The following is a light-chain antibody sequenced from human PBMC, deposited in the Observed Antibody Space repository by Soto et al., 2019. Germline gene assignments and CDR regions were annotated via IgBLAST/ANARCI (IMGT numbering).Light chain of an antibody. J-gene: IGLJ2*01. CDR2: GNS. CDR3: QSYDSSHVV. V-gene: IGLV1-40*01. Sequence: QSVLTQPPSVSGAPGQRVTISCTGSSSNIGAGYDVHWYQQLPGTAPKLLLYGNSNRPSGVPDRFAGSNSGTSASLAITGLQADEEADYYCQSYDSSHVVFGGGTKLTVL. CDR1: SSNIGAGYD.